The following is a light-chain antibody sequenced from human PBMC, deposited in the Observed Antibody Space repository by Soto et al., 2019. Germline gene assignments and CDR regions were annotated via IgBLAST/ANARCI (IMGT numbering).Light chain of an antibody. CDR1: HSVRSN. CDR2: GAS. J-gene: IGKJ1*01. CDR3: QQYNNWPPAWT. V-gene: IGKV3-15*01. Sequence: EIVMTQSPTTLSVSPGERATLSCRASHSVRSNLAWYQQKPGQSPRLLIYGASTRATGIPARFSGSGSGTQFTLTISSLQSEDFAVYYCQQYNNWPPAWTFGQGTKVAIK.